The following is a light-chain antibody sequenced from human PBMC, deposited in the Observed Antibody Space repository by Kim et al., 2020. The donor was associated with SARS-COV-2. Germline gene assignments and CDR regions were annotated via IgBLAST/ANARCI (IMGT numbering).Light chain of an antibody. CDR2: RNN. V-gene: IGLV3-9*01. CDR1: NIGGKH. CDR3: QVWDSNTVV. Sequence: VALGQTARITRGQSNIGGKHVLWYQQKAGQAPVPVIYRNNNLPSGFPDRFSGSNSGTSATLTISRVQAGDEAGYFCQVWDSNTVVFGGGTQLTVL. J-gene: IGLJ2*01.